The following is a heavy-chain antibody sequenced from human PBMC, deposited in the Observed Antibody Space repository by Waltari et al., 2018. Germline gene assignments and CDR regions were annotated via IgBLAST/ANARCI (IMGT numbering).Heavy chain of an antibody. CDR1: GGSISSSSYY. D-gene: IGHD3-10*01. CDR3: ASSEDYYYYMDV. J-gene: IGHJ6*03. Sequence: QLQLQESGPGLVKPSETLSLTCTVSGGSISSSSYYWGWIRQPPGKGLEWIGSIYYSGSTYYNPSLKSRVTISVDTSKNQFSLKLSSVTAADTAVYYCASSEDYYYYMDVWGKGTMVTVSS. CDR2: IYYSGST. V-gene: IGHV4-39*01.